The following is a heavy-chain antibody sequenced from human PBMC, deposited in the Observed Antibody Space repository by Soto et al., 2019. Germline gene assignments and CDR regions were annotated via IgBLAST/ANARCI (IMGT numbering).Heavy chain of an antibody. CDR2: IYQSGST. V-gene: IGHV4-30-2*01. CDR3: ARELLFYDSDGFSWDDACAI. Sequence: SDRCGVADGSSSSSAYSRSRKRQPPGKGLEWIGFIYQSGSTYYNPSLKSRVTMSLDRPKNQFSLKLSSVTAADTAVYYCARELLFYDSDGFSWDDACAIWGQGTMVT. CDR1: DGSSSSSAYS. D-gene: IGHD3-22*01. J-gene: IGHJ3*02.